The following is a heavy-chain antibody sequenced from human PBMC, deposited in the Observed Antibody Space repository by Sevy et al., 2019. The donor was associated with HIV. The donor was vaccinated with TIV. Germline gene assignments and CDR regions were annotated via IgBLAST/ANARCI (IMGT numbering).Heavy chain of an antibody. CDR2: SSGYNGNT. J-gene: IGHJ4*02. D-gene: IGHD3-22*01. V-gene: IGHV1-18*01. CDR3: GRDESISRIVVDVDY. CDR1: GYTFANYG. Sequence: ASGKVSCQASGYTFANYGVTWVRQAPGQGLEWMGWSSGYNGNTKYAPKFQDRVIMTTDTATSTAYMELRSLRSDETAVYYCGRDESISRIVVDVDYWGQGTLVTVSS.